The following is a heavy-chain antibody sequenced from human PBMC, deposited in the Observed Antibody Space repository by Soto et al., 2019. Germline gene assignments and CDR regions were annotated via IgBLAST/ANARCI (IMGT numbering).Heavy chain of an antibody. CDR3: ARDGIAYCGGDCYQGYFDL. CDR2: INAGNGNT. CDR1: GYTFTSYA. J-gene: IGHJ2*01. V-gene: IGHV1-3*01. Sequence: QVQLVQSGAEVKKPGASVKVSCKASGYTFTSYAMHWVRQAPGQRLEWMGWINAGNGNTKYSQKFQGRVTITRDTSASTAYIELSSLRSEDTAVYYCARDGIAYCGGDCYQGYFDLWGRGTLVTVSS. D-gene: IGHD2-21*01.